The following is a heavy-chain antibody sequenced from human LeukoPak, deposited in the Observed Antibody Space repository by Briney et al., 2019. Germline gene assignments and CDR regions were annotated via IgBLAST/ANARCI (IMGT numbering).Heavy chain of an antibody. Sequence: GSLRLSCAASGFTFSSYAMHWVRQAPGQGLEWVSLLYSSGITFYAESVQGRFTISRDNSKNTLYLQMNSLRAEDTAIYYCARDSSSFPNYFDFWGQGTLVTVSS. CDR2: LYSSGIT. D-gene: IGHD3-3*02. J-gene: IGHJ4*02. CDR3: ARDSSSFPNYFDF. CDR1: GFTFSSYA. V-gene: IGHV3-53*01.